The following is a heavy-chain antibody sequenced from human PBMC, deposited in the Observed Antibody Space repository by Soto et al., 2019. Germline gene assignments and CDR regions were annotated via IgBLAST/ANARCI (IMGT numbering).Heavy chain of an antibody. V-gene: IGHV4-39*01. CDR1: NGSISSRSSY. D-gene: IGHD4-17*01. Sequence: QLQLQESGSGLVKPSETLSLTCIGSNGSISSRSSYWGWIRQTPGKVLEWLGSIYGIGITYYNPSPKRHLSISIDTSKPQFSLKMNSATAADTAVYFCGGQDYGAKGYYFDNWGQGALVTVSS. CDR3: GGQDYGAKGYYFDN. CDR2: IYGIGIT. J-gene: IGHJ4*02.